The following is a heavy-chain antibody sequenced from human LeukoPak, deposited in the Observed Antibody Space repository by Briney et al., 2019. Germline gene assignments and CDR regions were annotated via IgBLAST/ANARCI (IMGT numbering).Heavy chain of an antibody. Sequence: PSETLSLTSVVNNGSFSDYFWSWIRQPPGKGLEWIGEVYHSGSTNYNPSLKSRVSISADMSKKQFSLNLNSVTAADTAVYYCAREKFLGRLTRVLDTWGQGTLVTVSS. V-gene: IGHV4-34*01. CDR2: VYHSGST. D-gene: IGHD3-3*01. CDR3: AREKFLGRLTRVLDT. CDR1: NGSFSDYF. J-gene: IGHJ5*02.